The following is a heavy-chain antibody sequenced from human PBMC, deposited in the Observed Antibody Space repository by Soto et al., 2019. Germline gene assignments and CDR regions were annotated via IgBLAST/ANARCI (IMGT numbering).Heavy chain of an antibody. D-gene: IGHD6-13*01. J-gene: IGHJ4*02. CDR1: GGSISSYY. CDR3: AKDPQQLIVYFDY. V-gene: IGHV4-59*01. Sequence: SETLSLTCTVSGGSISSYYWSWIRQPPGKGLEWIGYIYYSGSTNYNPSLKSRVTISVDTSKNQFSLKLSSVTAADTAVYYCAKDPQQLIVYFDYWDQGTQVTVSS. CDR2: IYYSGST.